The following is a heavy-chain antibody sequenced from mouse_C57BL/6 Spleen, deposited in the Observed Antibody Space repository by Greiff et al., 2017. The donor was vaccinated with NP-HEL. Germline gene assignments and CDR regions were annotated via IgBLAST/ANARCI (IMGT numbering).Heavy chain of an antibody. J-gene: IGHJ3*01. V-gene: IGHV2-2*01. CDR2: IWSGGST. Sequence: QVQLQQSGPGLVQPSQSLSITCTVSGFSLTSYGVHWVRQSPGKGLEWLGVIWSGGSTDDNAAFISRLSISKDNSKSQVFFKMNSLQADDTAIYYCARTYGYDSWFAYWGQGTLVTVSA. CDR1: GFSLTSYG. D-gene: IGHD2-2*01. CDR3: ARTYGYDSWFAY.